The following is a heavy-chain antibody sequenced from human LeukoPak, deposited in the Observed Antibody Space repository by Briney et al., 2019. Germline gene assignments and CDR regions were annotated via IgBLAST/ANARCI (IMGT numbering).Heavy chain of an antibody. CDR2: IRYDGNNK. V-gene: IGHV3-30*02. D-gene: IGHD4-17*01. J-gene: IGHJ6*03. CDR3: AKDKNDHGDYYYMDV. CDR1: GFTVNSNH. Sequence: GGSLRLSCAASGFTVNSNHMSWVRQAPGKGLEWVAFIRYDGNNKYYVDSVKGRFTISRDNSKNTLYLQMNSLRGEDTAVYYCAKDKNDHGDYYYMDVWGKGTTVIVSS.